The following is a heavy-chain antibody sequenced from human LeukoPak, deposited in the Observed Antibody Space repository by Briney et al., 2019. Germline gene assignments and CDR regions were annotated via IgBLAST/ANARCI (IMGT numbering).Heavy chain of an antibody. V-gene: IGHV4-59*01. CDR2: IFYSGRT. CDR3: ARKTDFEI. J-gene: IGHJ3*02. CDR1: GGSISSDH. D-gene: IGHD2-21*02. Sequence: SGTLSLTCTVSGGSISSDHWNWIRQPPGKGLEWIGCIFYSGRTYYNPSLKSRVTISVDLSKGQFSLRLTSVTAADTAVYYCARKTDFEIWGQGTLVTASS.